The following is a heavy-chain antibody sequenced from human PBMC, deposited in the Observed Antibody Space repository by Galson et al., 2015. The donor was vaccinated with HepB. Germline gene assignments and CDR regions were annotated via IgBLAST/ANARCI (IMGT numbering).Heavy chain of an antibody. CDR3: ARGRETPAVAGLFDY. Sequence: SVKVSCKASGYTFTSYYMHWVRQAPGQGLEWMGIINPSGGSTSYAQKFQGRVTMTRDTSTSTVYMELSSLRSEDTAVYYCARGRETPAVAGLFDYWGQGTLVTVSS. J-gene: IGHJ4*02. V-gene: IGHV1-46*01. CDR2: INPSGGST. CDR1: GYTFTSYY. D-gene: IGHD6-19*01.